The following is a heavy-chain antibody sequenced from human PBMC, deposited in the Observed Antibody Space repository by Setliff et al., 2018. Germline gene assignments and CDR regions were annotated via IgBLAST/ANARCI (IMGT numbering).Heavy chain of an antibody. D-gene: IGHD2-21*01. CDR1: GYVFTGYY. CDR2: VNPRTGST. V-gene: IGHV1-46*01. CDR3: ARDAVSNFDRGDSPAY. J-gene: IGHJ4*02. Sequence: ASVKVSCKASGYVFTGYYIHWVRHAPGQGFERMGSVNPRTGSTAYAARFQGRITMTRDTSATTVYMTLGSLRSDDTAVYFCARDAVSNFDRGDSPAYWGRGTLVTVSA.